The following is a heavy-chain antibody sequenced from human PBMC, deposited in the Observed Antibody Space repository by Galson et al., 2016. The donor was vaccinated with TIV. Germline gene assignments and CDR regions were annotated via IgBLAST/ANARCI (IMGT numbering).Heavy chain of an antibody. CDR2: IYAGDSDT. CDR1: GYSFTSNW. D-gene: IGHD5-18*01. V-gene: IGHV5-51*03. Sequence: QSGAEVKKPGESLKISCKVSGYSFTSNWIAWVRQMAGKGLEWMGIIYAGDSDTRYSPSFQGQVTISADESVSTAYLQWSNLKASDSAMYFCARAPGYTGYSYGYFDSWGRGTLVTVSS. J-gene: IGHJ4*02. CDR3: ARAPGYTGYSYGYFDS.